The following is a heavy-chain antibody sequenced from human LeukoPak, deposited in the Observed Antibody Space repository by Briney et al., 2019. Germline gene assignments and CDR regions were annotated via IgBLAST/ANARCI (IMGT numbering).Heavy chain of an antibody. CDR2: ISSSSSYI. CDR3: ASGGVVTAIPVAFDI. Sequence: GGSLRLSRAASGFTFSSYSMNWVRQAPGKGLEWVSSISSSSSYIYYADSVKGRFTISRDNAKNSLYLQMNSLRAEDTAVYYCASGGVVTAIPVAFDIWGQGTMVTVSS. J-gene: IGHJ3*02. V-gene: IGHV3-21*01. D-gene: IGHD2-21*02. CDR1: GFTFSSYS.